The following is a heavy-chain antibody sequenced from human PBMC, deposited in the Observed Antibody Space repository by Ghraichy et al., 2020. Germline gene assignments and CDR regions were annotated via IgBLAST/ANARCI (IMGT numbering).Heavy chain of an antibody. D-gene: IGHD3-22*01. J-gene: IGHJ4*02. CDR3: AKAPYYYDSST. Sequence: GESLNITCAASGFTFSSYAMSWVRQAPGKGLEWVSAISGSGGSTYYADSVKGRFTISRDNSKNTLYLQMNSLRAEDTAVYYCAKAPYYYDSSTWGQGTLVTVSS. V-gene: IGHV3-23*01. CDR1: GFTFSSYA. CDR2: ISGSGGST.